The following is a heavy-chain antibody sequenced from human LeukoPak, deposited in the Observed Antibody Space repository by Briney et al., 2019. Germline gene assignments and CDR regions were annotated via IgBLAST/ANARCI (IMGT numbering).Heavy chain of an antibody. D-gene: IGHD3-9*01. CDR1: GVSISSSEW. CDR2: IHRAGRT. J-gene: IGHJ4*02. V-gene: IGHV4-4*01. Sequence: SETLSLTCAVSGVSISSSEWWIWVRQPPGQGLEWIGEIHRAGRTRYNPSLKGRVTISMDYSKNQFSLKLTSVTAADTAIYCCGKTDIYFNPIDYWGPGSLVTVSS. CDR3: GKTDIYFNPIDY.